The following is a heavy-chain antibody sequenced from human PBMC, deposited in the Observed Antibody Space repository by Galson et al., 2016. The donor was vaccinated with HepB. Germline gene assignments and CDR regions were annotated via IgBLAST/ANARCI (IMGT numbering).Heavy chain of an antibody. V-gene: IGHV3-74*01. CDR3: AALPMV. D-gene: IGHD2-8*01. J-gene: IGHJ4*02. Sequence: SLRLSCAASGFNFWSYWMHWVRQVPGKGLVWVSRISSDGSSTSYEDFVKGRFTISRDNAKNTLYLQMNSLRAEDTALYYCAALPMVWGQGSLVTVSS. CDR1: GFNFWSYW. CDR2: ISSDGSST.